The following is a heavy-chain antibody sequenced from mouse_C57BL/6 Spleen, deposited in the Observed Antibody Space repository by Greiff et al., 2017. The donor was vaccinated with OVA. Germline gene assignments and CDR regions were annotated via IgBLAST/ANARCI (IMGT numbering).Heavy chain of an antibody. CDR1: GYTFTSYW. D-gene: IGHD1-1*01. V-gene: IGHV1-74*01. CDR2: IHPSDSDT. J-gene: IGHJ2*01. CDR3: ARDWTTVPFDY. Sequence: VQLQQPGAELVKPGASVKVSCKASGYTFTSYWMHWVKQRPGQGLEWIGRIHPSDSDTNYNQKFKGKATLTADKSSSTAYMELRSLTSEDSAVYFCARDWTTVPFDYWGQGTTLTVSS.